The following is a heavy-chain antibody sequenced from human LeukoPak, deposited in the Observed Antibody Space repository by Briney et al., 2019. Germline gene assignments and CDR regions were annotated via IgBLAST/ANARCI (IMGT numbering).Heavy chain of an antibody. D-gene: IGHD2-21*02. CDR1: GFSFSLSA. J-gene: IGHJ4*02. Sequence: GGSLRLSCATSGFSFSLSAMHWVRQASGKGLEWVGRIRNKADIYATAYAASVQGRFTISRDDSKNTAYLQMNSLKTEDTAVYYCIRWNKVTDTFGYWGQGALVTVSS. CDR2: IRNKADIYAT. V-gene: IGHV3-73*01. CDR3: IRWNKVTDTFGY.